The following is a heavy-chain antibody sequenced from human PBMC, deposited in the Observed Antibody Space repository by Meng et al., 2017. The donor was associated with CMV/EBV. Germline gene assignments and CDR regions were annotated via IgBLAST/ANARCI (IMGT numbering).Heavy chain of an antibody. Sequence: GESLKISCAASGFTFSSYWMSWIRQAPGKGLEWVANIKQDGSEKYYVDSVKGRFTISRDNAKNSLYLQMNSLRAEDTAVYYCARVDEYSSFDYWGQGTLVTVS. CDR1: GFTFSSYW. J-gene: IGHJ4*02. D-gene: IGHD6-6*01. CDR2: IKQDGSEK. CDR3: ARVDEYSSFDY. V-gene: IGHV3-7*01.